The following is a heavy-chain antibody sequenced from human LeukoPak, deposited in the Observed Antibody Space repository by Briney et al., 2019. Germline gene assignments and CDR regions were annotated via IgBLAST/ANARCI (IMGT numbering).Heavy chain of an antibody. V-gene: IGHV4-34*01. Sequence: YPSETLSLTCAVYGGSFSGYYWSWIRQPPGKGLEWIGEINHSGSTNYNPSLKSRVTISVDTSKNQFSLKLSSVTAADTAVYYCARHLRSGPALKDFWSERYMDVWGKGTTVTVSS. CDR3: ARHLRSGPALKDFWSERYMDV. J-gene: IGHJ6*03. D-gene: IGHD3-3*01. CDR1: GGSFSGYY. CDR2: INHSGST.